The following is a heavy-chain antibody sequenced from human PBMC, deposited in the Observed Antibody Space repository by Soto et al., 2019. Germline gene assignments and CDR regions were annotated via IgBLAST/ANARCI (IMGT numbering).Heavy chain of an antibody. J-gene: IGHJ4*02. CDR1: GGTFSSYT. V-gene: IGHV1-69*02. CDR3: AGCGSDRGSYCDFDY. Sequence: QVQLVQSGAEVKKPGSSVKVSCKASGGTFSSYTISWVRQAPGQGLEWMGRIIPILGIANYAQKFQGRVTITADKSTSKADMELSSRRSEDTAVYYCAGCGSDRGSYCDFDYWGQGTLVTVSS. D-gene: IGHD1-26*01. CDR2: IIPILGIA.